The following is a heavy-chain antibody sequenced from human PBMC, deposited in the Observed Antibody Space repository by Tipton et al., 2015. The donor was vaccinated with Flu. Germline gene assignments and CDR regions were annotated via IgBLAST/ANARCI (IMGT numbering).Heavy chain of an antibody. CDR3: ARRDYSDYVSEPKNWFDP. CDR2: VHQAGSP. J-gene: IGHJ5*02. Sequence: LRLSCSVSGDPIGSPYFWGWIRQPPGKGLEWIGNVHQAGSPYYNPSLRGRVIISLDRPKNQFSLRLTSVTAADTGVYYCARRDYSDYVSEPKNWFDPWGQGTLVSVSS. D-gene: IGHD4-11*01. V-gene: IGHV4-38-2*01. CDR1: GDPIGSPYF.